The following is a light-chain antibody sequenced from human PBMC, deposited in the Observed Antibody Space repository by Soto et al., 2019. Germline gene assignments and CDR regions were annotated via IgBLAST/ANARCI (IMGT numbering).Light chain of an antibody. J-gene: IGLJ2*01. CDR2: EVS. CDR1: SSDVGGYNH. Sequence: QSALTQPASVSGSPGQSISISCTGTSSDVGGYNHVSWYQHHPGKAPKLMIYEVSNRPSGVSNRFSGSKSGNTASLTISGLQAEDEADYYCSSYTSSNTVVFGGGTKVTVL. CDR3: SSYTSSNTVV. V-gene: IGLV2-14*01.